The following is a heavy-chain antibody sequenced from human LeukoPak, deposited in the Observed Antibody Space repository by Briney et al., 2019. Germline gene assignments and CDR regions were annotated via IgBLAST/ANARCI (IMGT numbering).Heavy chain of an antibody. J-gene: IGHJ4*02. Sequence: GSLRLSCAASGFTFSSYAMTWIRQPPGKGLECIGYIFFIGSANYNPSLKSRVTISVDTSNNHFSLKLNSVTAADTAVYYCARAPSISDYSSTWPPHFDSWGQGSLVTVSS. CDR3: ARAPSISDYSSTWPPHFDS. CDR1: GFTFSSYA. D-gene: IGHD6-13*01. V-gene: IGHV4-59*01. CDR2: IFFIGSA.